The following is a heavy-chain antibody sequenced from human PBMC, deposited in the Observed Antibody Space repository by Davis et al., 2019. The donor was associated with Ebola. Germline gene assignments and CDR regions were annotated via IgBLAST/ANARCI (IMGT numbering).Heavy chain of an antibody. CDR1: GGSISSYY. CDR3: ASLFTIFGVVR. V-gene: IGHV4-59*08. CDR2: IYYSGST. D-gene: IGHD3-3*01. J-gene: IGHJ4*02. Sequence: SETLSLTCTVSGGSISSYYWSWIRQPPGKGLEWIGYIYYSGSTNYNPSLKSRVTISVDTSKNQFSLKLSSVTAADTAVYYCASLFTIFGVVRWGQGTLVTVSS.